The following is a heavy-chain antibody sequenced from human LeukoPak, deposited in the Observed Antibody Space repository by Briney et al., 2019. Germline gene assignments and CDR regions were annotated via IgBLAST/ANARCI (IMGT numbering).Heavy chain of an antibody. CDR3: AKDQALWFGELPNWFDP. CDR2: ISYDGSNK. V-gene: IGHV3-30*18. CDR1: GVTFSSYG. J-gene: IGHJ5*02. Sequence: GRSLRLSCAASGVTFSSYGMHWVRQAPGKGLEWVGVISYDGSNKYYADSVKGRFTISRDNSKNTLYLQMNSLRAEDTAVYYCAKDQALWFGELPNWFDPWGQGTLVTVSS. D-gene: IGHD3-10*01.